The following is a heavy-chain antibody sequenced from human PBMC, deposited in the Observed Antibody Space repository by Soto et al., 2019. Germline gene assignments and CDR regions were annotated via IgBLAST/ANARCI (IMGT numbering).Heavy chain of an antibody. J-gene: IGHJ5*02. CDR1: GFSLSVYGVR. Sequence: SGPMLVNPTQTLTLTCSFSGFSLSVYGVRVIWFRQPPGETLEWLALIHWNDDKRYSPYLKSRLTITKDTSKNQVVLTLTNLDPLDTGTYFCAHTKDSSGFLTSWGQGILVTVSS. D-gene: IGHD3-22*01. CDR2: IHWNDDK. V-gene: IGHV2-5*01. CDR3: AHTKDSSGFLTS.